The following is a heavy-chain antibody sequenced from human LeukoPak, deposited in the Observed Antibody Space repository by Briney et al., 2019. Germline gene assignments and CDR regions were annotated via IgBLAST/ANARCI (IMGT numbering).Heavy chain of an antibody. CDR2: IYWDDDK. J-gene: IGHJ4*02. D-gene: IGHD3-10*01. V-gene: IGHV2-5*02. Sequence: SGPTLVNPTQTLTLTCTFSGFSLSTSGVGVGWIRQPPGKALEWLALIYWDDDKRYSPSLKSRLTITKDTSKNQVVLTVTNMDPVDTAKYYCARIPMVRGLRGGDYFDYWGQGTLVTVSS. CDR1: GFSLSTSGVG. CDR3: ARIPMVRGLRGGDYFDY.